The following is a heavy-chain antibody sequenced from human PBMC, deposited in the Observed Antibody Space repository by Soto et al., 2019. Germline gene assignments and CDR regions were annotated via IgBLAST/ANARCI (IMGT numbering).Heavy chain of an antibody. J-gene: IGHJ4*02. CDR3: EREDGIVGGTSAFDY. Sequence: GALRLTSESSGFTFSTYTMNWVRQAAGKGLEWVSSINGRSNYKYYTDSVKGRFTISRDNAKNSLYLQMNRLRAEDTAVYYCEREDGIVGGTSAFDYWGLGTLVTVYS. CDR1: GFTFSTYT. CDR2: INGRSNYK. V-gene: IGHV3-21*01. D-gene: IGHD1-26*01.